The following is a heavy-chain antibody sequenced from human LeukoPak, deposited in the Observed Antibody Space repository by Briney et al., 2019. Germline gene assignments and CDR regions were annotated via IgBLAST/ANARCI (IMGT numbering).Heavy chain of an antibody. CDR1: GYTFTGYY. CDR3: ANLAVAGPPFDY. D-gene: IGHD6-19*01. CDR2: INPNSGGT. J-gene: IGHJ4*02. V-gene: IGHV1-2*02. Sequence: ASVKVSCKASGYTFTGYYMHWVRQAPGQGLEWMGWINPNSGGTNYAQKFQGRVTMTRDTSISTAYMELSRPRSDDTAVYYCANLAVAGPPFDYWGQGTLVTVSS.